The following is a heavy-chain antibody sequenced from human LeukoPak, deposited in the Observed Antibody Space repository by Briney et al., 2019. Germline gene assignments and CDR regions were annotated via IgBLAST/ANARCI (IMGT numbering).Heavy chain of an antibody. V-gene: IGHV3-48*04. J-gene: IGHJ1*01. CDR1: GFTFSSYS. D-gene: IGHD6-13*01. CDR3: ARDRSSSRGIIVGYFQH. CDR2: ISSSSSTI. Sequence: QPGGSLRLSCAGSGFTFSSYSMNWVRQAPGKGLEWVSYISSSSSTIYYADSVKGRFTISRDNAKNSLYLQMNSLRAEDTAVYYCARDRSSSRGIIVGYFQHWGQGTLVTVSS.